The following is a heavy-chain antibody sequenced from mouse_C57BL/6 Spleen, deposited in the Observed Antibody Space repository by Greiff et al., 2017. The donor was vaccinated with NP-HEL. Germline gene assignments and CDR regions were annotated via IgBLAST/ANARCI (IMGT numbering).Heavy chain of an antibody. CDR3: ARDYYGSSGFDY. V-gene: IGHV5-4*03. J-gene: IGHJ2*01. Sequence: EVKLVESGGGLVKPGGSLKLSCAASGFTFSSYAMSWVRQTPEKRLEWVATISDGGSYTYYPDNVKGRFTNSRDNAKNNLYLQMSHLKSEDTAMYYCARDYYGSSGFDYWGQGTTLTVSS. CDR2: ISDGGSYT. D-gene: IGHD1-1*01. CDR1: GFTFSSYA.